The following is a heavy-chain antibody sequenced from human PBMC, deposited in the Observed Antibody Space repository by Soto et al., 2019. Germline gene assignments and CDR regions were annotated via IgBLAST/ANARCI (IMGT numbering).Heavy chain of an antibody. Sequence: DVQLLESGGSLVQPGGSLRLSCAASGFTFNAYSLSWVRQAPGKGLEWVSAISTSGGSTYYTDSVKGRFTISRDNSQNTLYLQMTSLRAEDTAVYYCARPDGATYNFRYWGQGTLVTVSS. J-gene: IGHJ4*02. D-gene: IGHD1-1*01. CDR2: ISTSGGST. V-gene: IGHV3-23*01. CDR3: ARPDGATYNFRY. CDR1: GFTFNAYS.